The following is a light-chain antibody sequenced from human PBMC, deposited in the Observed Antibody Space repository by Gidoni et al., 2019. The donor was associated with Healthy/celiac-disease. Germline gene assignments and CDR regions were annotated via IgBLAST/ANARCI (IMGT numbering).Light chain of an antibody. Sequence: DPVTITCRASQSISSYLNWYQQKPGKAPKLLIYAASSLQSGVPSRFSGSGSGTDFTLTFSSLQPEDFATYYCQQSYSTPLTFGGGTKVEIK. CDR2: AAS. CDR1: QSISSY. J-gene: IGKJ4*01. CDR3: QQSYSTPLT. V-gene: IGKV1-39*01.